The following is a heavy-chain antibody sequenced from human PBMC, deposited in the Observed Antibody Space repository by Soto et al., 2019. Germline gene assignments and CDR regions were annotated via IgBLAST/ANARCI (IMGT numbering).Heavy chain of an antibody. Sequence: SVKVSCKASGGTFSSYAISWVRQAPGQGLEWMGGIIPIFGTANYAQKFQGRVTITADESTSTAYMELSSLRSEDTAVYYCARDSYPSSGYYRLTYYYYGMDVWGQGTTVTVSS. J-gene: IGHJ6*02. CDR3: ARDSYPSSGYYRLTYYYYGMDV. CDR2: IIPIFGTA. D-gene: IGHD3-22*01. CDR1: GGTFSSYA. V-gene: IGHV1-69*13.